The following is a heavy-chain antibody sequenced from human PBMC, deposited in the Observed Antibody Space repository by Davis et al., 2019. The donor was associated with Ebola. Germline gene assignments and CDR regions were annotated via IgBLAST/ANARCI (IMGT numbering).Heavy chain of an antibody. CDR2: IYPGDSDT. CDR3: ARGLSCSGGSCYSPWFDP. J-gene: IGHJ5*02. Sequence: GESLKISCKGSGYSFTSYWIGWVRQMPGKGLEWMGIIYPGDSDTRYSPSFQGQVTISADKSISTAYLQWSSLKASDTAMYYCARGLSCSGGSCYSPWFDPWGQGTLVTVSS. V-gene: IGHV5-51*01. CDR1: GYSFTSYW. D-gene: IGHD2-15*01.